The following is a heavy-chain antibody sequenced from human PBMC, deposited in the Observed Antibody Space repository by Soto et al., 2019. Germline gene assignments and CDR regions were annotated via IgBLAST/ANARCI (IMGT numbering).Heavy chain of an antibody. J-gene: IGHJ5*02. Sequence: EVQLVESGGGLVQPGGSLRLSCVASGFTFSNYWMGWVRQAPGKGLEWVANMTQDGSEKYYLDSVKGRFTISRDNAKNSLFLQMNSLRAEDTAVYYCAGGVYELDPWGQGTLVTVSS. CDR3: AGGVYELDP. D-gene: IGHD3-16*01. V-gene: IGHV3-7*04. CDR1: GFTFSNYW. CDR2: MTQDGSEK.